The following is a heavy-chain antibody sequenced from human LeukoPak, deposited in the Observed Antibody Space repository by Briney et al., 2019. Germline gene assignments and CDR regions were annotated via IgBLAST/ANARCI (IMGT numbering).Heavy chain of an antibody. CDR3: AREVRYYDILTGYYAPYFDY. CDR2: IYYSGST. CDR1: GGSISSYY. Sequence: SETLSLTCTVSGGSISSYYWSWTRQPPGKGLEWIGYIYYSGSTNYNPSLKSRVTISVDTSKNQFSLKLSSVTAADTAVYYCAREVRYYDILTGYYAPYFDYWGQGTLVTVSS. D-gene: IGHD3-9*01. J-gene: IGHJ4*02. V-gene: IGHV4-59*01.